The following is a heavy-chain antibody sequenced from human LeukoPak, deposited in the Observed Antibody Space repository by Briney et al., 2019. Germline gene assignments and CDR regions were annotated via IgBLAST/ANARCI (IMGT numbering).Heavy chain of an antibody. CDR2: INPNSGGT. V-gene: IGHV1-2*06. CDR3: ASRDIVVTYGMDV. CDR1: GYTFTGYY. Sequence: ASVKVSCKASGYTFTGYYMHWVRQAPGQGLEWMGRINPNSGGTNYAQKFQGRVTMTRDTSISTAYMELSSLRSEDTAVYYCASRDIVVTYGMDVWGQGTTVTVPS. D-gene: IGHD2-2*01. J-gene: IGHJ6*02.